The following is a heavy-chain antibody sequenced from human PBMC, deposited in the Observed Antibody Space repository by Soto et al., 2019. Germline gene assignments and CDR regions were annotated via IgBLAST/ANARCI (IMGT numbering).Heavy chain of an antibody. D-gene: IGHD4-17*01. CDR1: GYTFTSYD. Sequence: QVQLVQSGAEVKKPGASVKVSCKASGYTFTSYDINWVRQATGQGLEWMEWMNPNSGNTGYAQKXQGRVTXTRNTXXXXXXXXLSSXRSXXXXXXYCARSTNDYGDRHWGQGTLVTV. CDR3: ARSTNDYGDRH. CDR2: MNPNSGNT. J-gene: IGHJ4*02. V-gene: IGHV1-8*01.